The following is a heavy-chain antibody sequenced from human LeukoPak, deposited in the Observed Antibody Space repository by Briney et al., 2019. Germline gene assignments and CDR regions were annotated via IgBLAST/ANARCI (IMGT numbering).Heavy chain of an antibody. J-gene: IGHJ4*02. Sequence: PGGSLRLSCAASGFIVSGDFMSWVRQAPGKGLEWVSVIYSDGSTYYADSVKGRFTISRDNSKNTLYLQMNSLRAEDTAVYYCAKDGKNYGDYDYWGQGTLVTVSS. CDR1: GFIVSGDF. V-gene: IGHV3-53*01. CDR3: AKDGKNYGDYDY. D-gene: IGHD4-17*01. CDR2: IYSDGST.